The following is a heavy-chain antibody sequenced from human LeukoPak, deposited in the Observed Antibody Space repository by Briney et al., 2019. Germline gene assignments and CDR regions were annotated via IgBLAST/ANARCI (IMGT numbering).Heavy chain of an antibody. Sequence: ASVKVSCKTSGYTFTSYGVSWVRQAPGQGPEWMGWIGTYNGNTNYAQKLQGRDTMTTDTSTGTAYMELRSLRSDDTAVYYCARDLGSGWSGTDYWGQGTLVTVSS. V-gene: IGHV1-18*01. CDR1: GYTFTSYG. CDR2: IGTYNGNT. J-gene: IGHJ4*02. D-gene: IGHD6-19*01. CDR3: ARDLGSGWSGTDY.